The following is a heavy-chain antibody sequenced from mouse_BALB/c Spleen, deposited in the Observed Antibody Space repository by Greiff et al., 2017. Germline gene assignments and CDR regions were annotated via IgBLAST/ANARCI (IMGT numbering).Heavy chain of an antibody. Sequence: QVQLQQPGAELVRPGASVKLSCKASGYTFTSYWINWVKQRPGQGLEWIGNIYPSDSYTNYNQKFKDKATLTVDKSSSTAYMQLSSPTSEDSAVYYCTRFLRAMDYWGQGTSVTVSS. CDR2: IYPSDSYT. V-gene: IGHV1-69*02. J-gene: IGHJ4*01. CDR1: GYTFTSYW. CDR3: TRFLRAMDY.